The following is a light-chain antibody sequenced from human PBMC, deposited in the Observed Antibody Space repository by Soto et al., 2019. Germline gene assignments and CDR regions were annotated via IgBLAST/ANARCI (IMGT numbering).Light chain of an antibody. J-gene: IGKJ1*01. CDR3: QQYDISWT. Sequence: EIVLTQCPGTLSLSPGERATLSCRASQSVGSSHLAWYQQKPGQAPRLLIYGASSRATGIPDRFSGSGSGTDFTLTISRLEPEDFAVYYCQQYDISWTFGQGTKVDIK. CDR1: QSVGSSH. CDR2: GAS. V-gene: IGKV3-20*01.